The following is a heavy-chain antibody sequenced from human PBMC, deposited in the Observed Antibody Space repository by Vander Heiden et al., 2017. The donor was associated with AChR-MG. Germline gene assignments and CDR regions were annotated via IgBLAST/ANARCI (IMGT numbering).Heavy chain of an antibody. V-gene: IGHV3-33*01. CDR3: ARDLRSGWFDY. CDR1: GFTFSGYG. Sequence: QVQLVESGGGVVLPGRSLTLSCAASGFTFSGYGMHWVRQAPGKGLEWVAVIWYDGSNKYYAESVKGRFTISRDNSKNTLYLQMNSLRAEDTAVYYCARDLRSGWFDYWGQGTLVTVSS. J-gene: IGHJ4*02. D-gene: IGHD6-19*01. CDR2: IWYDGSNK.